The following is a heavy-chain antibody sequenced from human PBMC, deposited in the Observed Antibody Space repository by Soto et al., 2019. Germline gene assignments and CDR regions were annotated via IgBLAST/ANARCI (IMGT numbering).Heavy chain of an antibody. D-gene: IGHD2-15*01. J-gene: IGHJ5*02. CDR2: IYYSGST. V-gene: IGHV4-59*01. CDR1: GGSISSYY. CDR3: ARLYRVVAAFRTNWFDP. Sequence: SETLSLTCTVSGGSISSYYWSWIRQPPGKGLEWIGYIYYSGSTNYNPSLKSRVTISVDTSKNQFSLKLSSVTAADTAVYYCARLYRVVAAFRTNWFDPWGQGTLVTVSS.